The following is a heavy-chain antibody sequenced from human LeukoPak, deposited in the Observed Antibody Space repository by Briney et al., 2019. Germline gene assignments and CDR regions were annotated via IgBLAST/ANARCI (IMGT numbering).Heavy chain of an antibody. Sequence: PGESLRLSCAASGFTFSRYDMHWVRQVTGKGPEWVSAIGTAGDTYYPGSVKGRFTVSRENAKNSLYLQMNSLRVGDTAVYYCASGQLPAAGNWYFDLWGRGTPVTVSS. V-gene: IGHV3-13*01. J-gene: IGHJ2*01. D-gene: IGHD6-13*01. CDR3: ASGQLPAAGNWYFDL. CDR2: IGTAGDT. CDR1: GFTFSRYD.